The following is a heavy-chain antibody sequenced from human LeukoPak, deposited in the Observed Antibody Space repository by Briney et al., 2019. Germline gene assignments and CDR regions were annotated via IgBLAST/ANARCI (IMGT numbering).Heavy chain of an antibody. D-gene: IGHD2-2*01. CDR1: GFTFSSYG. V-gene: IGHV3-30*18. CDR2: ISYDGSNK. Sequence: GGSLRLSCAASGFTFSSYGMHWVRQAPGKGLEWVAGISYDGSNKNYADSVKGRFTISRDKTKNTLYLQMNSLRAEDTDVYYYAKDPEDCSSTSCYYYYDCGMDVWGQGTTVTVSS. CDR3: AKDPEDCSSTSCYYYYDCGMDV. J-gene: IGHJ6*02.